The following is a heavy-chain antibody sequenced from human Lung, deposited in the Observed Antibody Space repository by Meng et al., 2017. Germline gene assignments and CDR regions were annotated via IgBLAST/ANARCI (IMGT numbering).Heavy chain of an antibody. CDR2: INHSGST. CDR1: GGSFSDYY. J-gene: IGHJ4*02. Sequence: LQEWGAGLLKPSETLSLPFVVPGGSFSDYYWSWIRQPPGKGLEWIGEINHSGSTNYNPSLESRATISVDTSQNNLSLKLSSVTAADSAVYYCARGPTTMAHDFDYWGQGTLVTVSS. CDR3: ARGPTTMAHDFDY. D-gene: IGHD4-11*01. V-gene: IGHV4-34*01.